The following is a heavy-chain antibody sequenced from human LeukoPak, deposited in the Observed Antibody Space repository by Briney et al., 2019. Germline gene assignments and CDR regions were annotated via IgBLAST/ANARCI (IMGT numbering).Heavy chain of an antibody. CDR1: GGSISSYY. CDR3: ARDGSRRPDWYFDL. D-gene: IGHD1-26*01. V-gene: IGHV4-59*01. Sequence: SETLSLTCTVSGGSISSYYWGWIRQPPGKGLEWIGYIYYSGSTNYNPSLKSRVTISVDTSKNQFSLKLSSVTAADTAVYYCARDGSRRPDWYFDLWGRGTLVTVSS. CDR2: IYYSGST. J-gene: IGHJ2*01.